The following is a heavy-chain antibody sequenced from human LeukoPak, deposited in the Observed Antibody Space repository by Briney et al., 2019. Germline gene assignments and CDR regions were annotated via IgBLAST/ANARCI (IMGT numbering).Heavy chain of an antibody. J-gene: IGHJ4*02. CDR3: AKGTNSGYDSNFDY. V-gene: IGHV3-23*01. D-gene: IGHD5-12*01. CDR1: GFTFSSYV. Sequence: PGGSLRLSCAASGFTFSSYVMRWVRQAPGKGLEWVSTISGSGGSTSYADSVKGRFTISRDNAKNSLYLQMNSLRAEDTALYYCAKGTNSGYDSNFDYWGKGTLVTVSS. CDR2: ISGSGGST.